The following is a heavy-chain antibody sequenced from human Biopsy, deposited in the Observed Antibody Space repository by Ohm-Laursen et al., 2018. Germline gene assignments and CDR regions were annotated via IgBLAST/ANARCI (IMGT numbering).Heavy chain of an antibody. J-gene: IGHJ4*02. Sequence: ASVKVSCKVSGYTLTELSMHWVRQAPGRGLEWMGGFAPENGKTIYAQKFQGRVTMTEDTSTDTAYMELSSLRSEDTAVYYYAADINVWNVNYWGQGTQVTVSS. CDR3: AADINVWNVNY. D-gene: IGHD1-1*01. CDR1: GYTLTELS. V-gene: IGHV1-24*01. CDR2: FAPENGKT.